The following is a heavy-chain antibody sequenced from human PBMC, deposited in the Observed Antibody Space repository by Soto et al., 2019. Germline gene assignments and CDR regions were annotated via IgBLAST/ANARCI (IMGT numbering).Heavy chain of an antibody. CDR2: IYYSGST. CDR3: ARNSFSTSSYNFLDP. J-gene: IGHJ5*02. CDR1: GGSISSYY. V-gene: IGHV4-59*12. D-gene: IGHD6-6*01. Sequence: NPSETLSLTCTVSGGSISSYYWSWIRQPPGKGLEWIGYIYYSGSTNYNPSLKSRVTISVDTSKNQFSLQLSSLTAADTAVYYCARNSFSTSSYNFLDPWGQGALVTVSS.